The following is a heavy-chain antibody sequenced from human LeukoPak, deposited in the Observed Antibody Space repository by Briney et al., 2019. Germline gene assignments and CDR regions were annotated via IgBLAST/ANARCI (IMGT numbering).Heavy chain of an antibody. CDR1: GGSISSYY. Sequence: SETLSLTCTVSGGSISSYYWSWIRQPPGKGLEWIGYIYYSGSTNHNPSLKSRVTISVDTSKNQFSLKLSSVTAADTAVYYCARHSGPIQLWTYGMDVWGQGTTVTVSS. V-gene: IGHV4-59*08. J-gene: IGHJ6*02. CDR2: IYYSGST. D-gene: IGHD5-18*01. CDR3: ARHSGPIQLWTYGMDV.